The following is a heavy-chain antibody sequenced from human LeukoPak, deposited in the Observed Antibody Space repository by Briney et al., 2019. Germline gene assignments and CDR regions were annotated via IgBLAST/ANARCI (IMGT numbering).Heavy chain of an antibody. CDR3: ARAGSHWHYVY. V-gene: IGHV3-7*01. J-gene: IGHJ4*02. CDR2: IKQDGSER. Sequence: PGGSLRLSCAASGFTFSGFSRSWVRQSPTKGLEWVANIKQDGSERYYVDSVKGRFTISRDNAKNSLSLQMSNLRVEDTAVYYCARAGSHWHYVYWGQGTVVTVSS. D-gene: IGHD3-10*01. CDR1: GFTFSGFS.